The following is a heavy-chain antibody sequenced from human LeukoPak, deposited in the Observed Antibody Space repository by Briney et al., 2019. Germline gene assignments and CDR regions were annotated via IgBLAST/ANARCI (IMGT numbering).Heavy chain of an antibody. Sequence: QAGGSLRLSCAASGFSVGTNYMTWVRQAPGRGLEWVSMIYAGGNTYYRDSVKGRFTISRDSSKNTVFLHMSGLRDDDTAVYYCVGGHDLEFEFWGQGTMVTVSS. V-gene: IGHV3-53*01. CDR3: VGGHDLEFEF. CDR2: IYAGGNT. CDR1: GFSVGTNY. D-gene: IGHD3-10*01. J-gene: IGHJ3*01.